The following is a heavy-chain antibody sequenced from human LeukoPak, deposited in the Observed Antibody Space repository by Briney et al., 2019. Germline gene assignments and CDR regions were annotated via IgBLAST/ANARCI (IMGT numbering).Heavy chain of an antibody. CDR2: IYDRGPA. Sequence: SQTLSLTCTVSGYAITSGGFSWNWVRQPPGKGLEWIGCIYDRGPAYYNPSLKSRFTISVDRPKNQFFLNVTSLTAADTAVYYCARSRQASGLFNSWGQGTLVVVSS. CDR3: ARSRQASGLFNS. J-gene: IGHJ5*01. CDR1: GYAITSGGFS. D-gene: IGHD3-10*01. V-gene: IGHV4-30-2*01.